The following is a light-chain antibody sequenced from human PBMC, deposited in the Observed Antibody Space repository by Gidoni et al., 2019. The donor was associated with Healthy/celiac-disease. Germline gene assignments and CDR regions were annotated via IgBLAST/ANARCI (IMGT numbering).Light chain of an antibody. V-gene: IGKV1-5*03. J-gene: IGKJ1*01. Sequence: DIQMTQSPSTLSASIGDRVTITCRASQSISNWLAWYQQKPGKAPKLLIQKASSLESGVPSRFSGSGSGTEFTLTITSLQPEDFATYYCQQYNSYSWTFGQGTKVEIK. CDR1: QSISNW. CDR3: QQYNSYSWT. CDR2: KAS.